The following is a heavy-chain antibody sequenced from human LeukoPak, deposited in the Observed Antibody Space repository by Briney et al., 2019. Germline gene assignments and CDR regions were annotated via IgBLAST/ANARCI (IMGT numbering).Heavy chain of an antibody. D-gene: IGHD2-21*01. CDR3: ARAPAYQYYFDY. J-gene: IGHJ4*02. Sequence: SETLSLTCAVYGGSFSGYYWSWIRQPPGKGLEWIGEINHSGSTNYNPSLKSRVTISVDRSKNQFSLKLNSVTAADTAVYYCARAPAYQYYFDYWGQGTLVTVSS. CDR1: GGSFSGYY. CDR2: INHSGST. V-gene: IGHV4-34*01.